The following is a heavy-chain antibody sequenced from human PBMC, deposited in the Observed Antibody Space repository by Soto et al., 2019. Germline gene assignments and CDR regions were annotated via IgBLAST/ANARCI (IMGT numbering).Heavy chain of an antibody. CDR3: GGSGRAKFDP. Sequence: LRLSCAASGFTFSSYAMHWVRQAPGKGLEWVAVISYDGSNKYYADSVKGRFTISRDNSKNTLYLQMNSLRAEDTAVYYCGGSGRAKFDPWGQGTLVTVSS. D-gene: IGHD3-10*01. CDR2: ISYDGSNK. V-gene: IGHV3-30-3*01. J-gene: IGHJ5*02. CDR1: GFTFSSYA.